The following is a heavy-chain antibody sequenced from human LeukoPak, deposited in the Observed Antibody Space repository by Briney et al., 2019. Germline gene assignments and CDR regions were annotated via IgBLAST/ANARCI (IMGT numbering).Heavy chain of an antibody. V-gene: IGHV2-70*11. Sequence: SGPALVKPTQTLTLTCTFPGFSLSTSGMCVSWIRQPPGKALEWLARIDWDDDKYYSTSLKTRLTISKDTSKNQVVLTMTNMDPVDTATYYCARMILTGYHPYGMDVWGQGTTVTVSS. CDR3: ARMILTGYHPYGMDV. D-gene: IGHD3-9*01. J-gene: IGHJ6*02. CDR2: IDWDDDK. CDR1: GFSLSTSGMC.